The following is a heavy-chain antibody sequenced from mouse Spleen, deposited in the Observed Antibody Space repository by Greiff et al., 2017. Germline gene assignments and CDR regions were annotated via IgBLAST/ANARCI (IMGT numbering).Heavy chain of an antibody. CDR2: ISYDGSN. V-gene: IGHV3-6*01. D-gene: IGHD3-3*01. CDR1: GYSITSGYY. CDR3: AREGPYAMDY. J-gene: IGHJ4*01. Sequence: DVQLQESGPGLVKPSQSLSLTCSVTGYSITSGYYWNWIRQFPGNKLEWMGYISYDGSNNYNPSLKNRISITRDTSKNQFFLKLNSVTTEDTATYYCAREGPYAMDYWGQGTSVTVSS.